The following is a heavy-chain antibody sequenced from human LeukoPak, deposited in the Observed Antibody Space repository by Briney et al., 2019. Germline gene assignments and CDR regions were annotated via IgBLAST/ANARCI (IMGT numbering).Heavy chain of an antibody. D-gene: IGHD1-26*01. V-gene: IGHV1-2*02. J-gene: IGHJ4*02. CDR2: INPNSGAT. Sequence: LIGLINPNSGATNYAQKFPGSLSMTRDRTISTAYMEVSRLRSDDTAVYYCARVSSGSYDHWGQGTLVTVSS. CDR3: ARVSSGSYDH.